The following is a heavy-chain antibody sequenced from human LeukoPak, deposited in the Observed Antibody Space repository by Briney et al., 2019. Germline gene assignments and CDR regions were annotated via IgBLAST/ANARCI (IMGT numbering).Heavy chain of an antibody. D-gene: IGHD6-19*01. CDR2: IDWTAGYI. CDR3: AKNAVAGQAYYDY. Sequence: PGGSLRLSCAASGFTFSTYAMTWVRQAPGKGLEGVSAIDWTAGYIYYADSVKGRFTTSRDNSKNTLYLQMNSLRAEDTAVYYCAKNAVAGQAYYDYWGQGALVTVSS. J-gene: IGHJ4*02. CDR1: GFTFSTYA. V-gene: IGHV3-23*01.